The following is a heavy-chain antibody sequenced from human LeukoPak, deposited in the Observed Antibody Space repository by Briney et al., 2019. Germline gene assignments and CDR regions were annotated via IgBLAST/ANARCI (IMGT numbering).Heavy chain of an antibody. Sequence: ASVKVSCKASGYTFTSYYMHWVRQAPGQGLEWMGIINPSGGSTSYAQKFQGRVTMTRDTSTSTVHMELSSLRSEDTAVYYCARAALNQSYYDFWSGYYTSTYYYYGMDVWGQGTTVTVSS. D-gene: IGHD3-3*01. CDR1: GYTFTSYY. J-gene: IGHJ6*02. CDR3: ARAALNQSYYDFWSGYYTSTYYYYGMDV. V-gene: IGHV1-46*01. CDR2: INPSGGST.